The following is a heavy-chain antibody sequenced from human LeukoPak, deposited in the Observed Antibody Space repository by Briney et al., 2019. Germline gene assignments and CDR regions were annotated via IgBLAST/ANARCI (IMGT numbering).Heavy chain of an antibody. V-gene: IGHV3-30*18. CDR3: AKDQNSWTLDY. CDR2: ISYDGSNK. D-gene: IGHD6-13*01. CDR1: GFTFSSYG. J-gene: IGHJ4*02. Sequence: GGSLRLSCAASGFTFSSYGMHWVRQAPGKGLEWVAVISYDGSNKYYADSVKGRFTISRDNSKNTLYLQMNSLRAEDTAVYYCAKDQNSWTLDYWGQGTLVTVSS.